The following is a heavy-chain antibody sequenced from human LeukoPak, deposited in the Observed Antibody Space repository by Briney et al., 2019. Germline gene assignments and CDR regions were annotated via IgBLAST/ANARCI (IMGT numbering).Heavy chain of an antibody. J-gene: IGHJ3*02. Sequence: SETLSLTCTVSGGSISSYYWSWIRQPPGKGLEWIGYIYYSGSTNYYPSLKSRVTISVDTSKNQFSLKLSSVTAADTAVYYCARDRTIAGGSSPPEVDDAFDIWGQGTMVTVSS. CDR3: ARDRTIAGGSSPPEVDDAFDI. CDR2: IYYSGST. D-gene: IGHD1-26*01. CDR1: GGSISSYY. V-gene: IGHV4-59*01.